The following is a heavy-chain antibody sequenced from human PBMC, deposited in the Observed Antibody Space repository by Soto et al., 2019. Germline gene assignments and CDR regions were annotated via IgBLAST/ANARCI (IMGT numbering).Heavy chain of an antibody. Sequence: ASAKVSCKVSGYTLTELSMHWVRQAPGKGLEWMGGFDPEDGETIYAQKFQGRVTMTEDTSTDTAYMELSSLRSEDTAVYYCATEGDGSGSLIYYYGMDVWGQGTTVTVSS. CDR1: GYTLTELS. CDR3: ATEGDGSGSLIYYYGMDV. J-gene: IGHJ6*02. V-gene: IGHV1-24*01. CDR2: FDPEDGET. D-gene: IGHD3-10*01.